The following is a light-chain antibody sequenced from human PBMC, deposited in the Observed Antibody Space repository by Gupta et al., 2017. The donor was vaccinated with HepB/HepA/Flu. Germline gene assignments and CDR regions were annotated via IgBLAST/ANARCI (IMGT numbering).Light chain of an antibody. Sequence: DIVMTQSPDSLAVSLGERATINCKSSQSVLYSSNNENYLAWYQQKPGQPPKLLIYWASARESGVSDRFSGSGSGTDFTLTISSLQAEDAAVYYCHQDYSIPWTFGQGTKVEIK. CDR3: HQDYSIPWT. V-gene: IGKV4-1*01. J-gene: IGKJ1*01. CDR1: QSVLYSSNNENY. CDR2: WAS.